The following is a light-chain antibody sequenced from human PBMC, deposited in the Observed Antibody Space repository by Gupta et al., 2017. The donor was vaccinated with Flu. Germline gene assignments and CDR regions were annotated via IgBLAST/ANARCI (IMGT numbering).Light chain of an antibody. J-gene: IGKJ4*01. CDR1: QSVSSY. V-gene: IGKV3-11*01. CDR2: DAS. CDR3: QQHSNWPPIT. Sequence: EIVLTQSPATLSLSPGERATLSCRASQSVSSYLAWYQQKPGQAPRLLIYDASNRATGIPARFSGSGGTDFTLTISSREPEDFAVYYCQQHSNWPPITFGRGTKVEIK.